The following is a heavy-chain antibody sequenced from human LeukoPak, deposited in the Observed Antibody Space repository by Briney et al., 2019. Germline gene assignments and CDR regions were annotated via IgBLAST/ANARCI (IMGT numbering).Heavy chain of an antibody. J-gene: IGHJ4*02. D-gene: IGHD6-19*01. Sequence: GGSLRLSCAASGFTFSSYGMHWVRQAPGKGLEWVAVISYDGSNKYYADSVKGRFTISRDNSKNTLYLRMNSLRAEDTAVYYCAKDRAPIAVAGILDYWGQGTLVTVSS. CDR3: AKDRAPIAVAGILDY. V-gene: IGHV3-30*18. CDR2: ISYDGSNK. CDR1: GFTFSSYG.